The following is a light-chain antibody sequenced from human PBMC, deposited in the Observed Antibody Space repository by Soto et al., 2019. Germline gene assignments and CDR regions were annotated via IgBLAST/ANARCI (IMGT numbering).Light chain of an antibody. CDR1: QSVSSY. CDR3: QQYNNWPPLT. CDR2: GAS. Sequence: EIVLTQSPAAVSLSPGERATLSCRASQSVSSYLAWYQQKPGQAPRLLIYGASTRATGIPARFSGSGSGTEFTLTISSLQSEDFAVYYCQQYNNWPPLTFGGGTKVDIK. V-gene: IGKV3-15*01. J-gene: IGKJ4*01.